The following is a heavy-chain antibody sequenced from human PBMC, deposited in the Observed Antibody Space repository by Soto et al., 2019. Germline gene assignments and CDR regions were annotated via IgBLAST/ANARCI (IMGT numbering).Heavy chain of an antibody. D-gene: IGHD2-2*01. CDR2: IIPIFGTA. J-gene: IGHJ6*02. CDR3: ASGHIVVVPAATQYGMDV. V-gene: IGHV1-69*13. CDR1: GGTFSSYA. Sequence: SVKVSCKASGGTFSSYAISWVRQAPGRGGEWMGGIIPIFGTANYAQKFQGRVTITADESTSTAYMELSSLRSEDTAVYYCASGHIVVVPAATQYGMDVWGQGTTVTVSS.